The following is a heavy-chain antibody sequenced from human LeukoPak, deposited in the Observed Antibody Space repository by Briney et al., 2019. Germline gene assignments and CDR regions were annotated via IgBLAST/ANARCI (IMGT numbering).Heavy chain of an antibody. V-gene: IGHV1-18*01. CDR1: GYTSTRYG. J-gene: IGHJ4*02. CDR2: ISGSNGNT. CDR3: VRSGRGTYYYFDY. D-gene: IGHD1-26*01. Sequence: ASVKVSCKAFGYTSTRYGVSWVRQAPGQGLEWIGWISGSNGNTNAQNFQGRVTMTTDSSTSTAYMELRSLRSDDTAVYYCVRSGRGTYYYFDYWGQGTLVTVSS.